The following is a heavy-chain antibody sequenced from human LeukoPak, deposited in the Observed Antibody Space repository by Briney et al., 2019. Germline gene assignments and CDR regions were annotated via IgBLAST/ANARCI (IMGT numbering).Heavy chain of an antibody. CDR2: IKQDGSEK. V-gene: IGHV3-7*01. CDR3: VRARWGLHLGEFLFYFDY. D-gene: IGHD5-24*01. CDR1: GFTFTSYW. Sequence: PGGSLRLSCAASGFTFTSYWMSWVRQIPGKGLEWVATIKQDGSEKKYVDSVRGRFTISRDNVKKSLDLQMNSLRAGDTAVYYCVRARWGLHLGEFLFYFDYWGQGSLVTVSS. J-gene: IGHJ4*02.